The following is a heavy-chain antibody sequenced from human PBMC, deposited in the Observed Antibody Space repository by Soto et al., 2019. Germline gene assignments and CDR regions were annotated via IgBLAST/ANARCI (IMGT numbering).Heavy chain of an antibody. CDR3: AKDRRAGQWLAYCDY. Sequence: QVQLVESGGGVVQPGRSLRLSCAASGFSFSSFSMHWVRQAPGKGLEWVAVISFDGSNKYYADSVKGRFTISRDNSKNTLYLPMNSLSAEDTAVYYCAKDRRAGQWLAYCDYWGQGTLVTVYS. D-gene: IGHD6-19*01. J-gene: IGHJ4*02. CDR2: ISFDGSNK. CDR1: GFSFSSFS. V-gene: IGHV3-30*18.